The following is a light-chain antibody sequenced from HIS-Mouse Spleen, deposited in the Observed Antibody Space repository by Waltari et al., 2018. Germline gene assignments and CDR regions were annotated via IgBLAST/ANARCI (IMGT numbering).Light chain of an antibody. Sequence: EIVLTQSPGTLSLSPGERATLSCRASQSVSSSYLAWYQQKPGQAPRLLIYGASSRATGIPDRFIGIGSGTDFTLTISRLEPEDFAVYYCQQYGSSPWTFGQGTKVEIK. J-gene: IGKJ1*01. CDR1: QSVSSSY. CDR2: GAS. CDR3: QQYGSSPWT. V-gene: IGKV3-20*01.